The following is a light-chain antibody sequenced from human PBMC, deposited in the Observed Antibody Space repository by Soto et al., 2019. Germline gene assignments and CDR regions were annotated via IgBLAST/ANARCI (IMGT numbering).Light chain of an antibody. J-gene: IGKJ5*01. CDR3: QQYNNWPLA. Sequence: EIVLTQSPGTLSLSPGERATLSCRASQSVSSNYLAWYQQKPGQAPRLLIYGASTRATGIPARFSGSGSGTEFTLIISSLQSEDFAVYYCQQYNNWPLAFGQGTRLEI. V-gene: IGKV3-15*01. CDR2: GAS. CDR1: QSVSSN.